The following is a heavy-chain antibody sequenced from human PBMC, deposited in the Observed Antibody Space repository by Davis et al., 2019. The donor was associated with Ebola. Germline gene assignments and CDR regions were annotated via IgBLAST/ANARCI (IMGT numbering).Heavy chain of an antibody. CDR2: IKQDGSEK. D-gene: IGHD5-24*01. CDR3: ARMRWLQSNWFDP. CDR1: GFTFSSYW. Sequence: GSLRLSCAASGFTFSSYWMSWVRPAPGKGLEWVANIKQDGSEKYYVDSVKGRFTISRDNAKNSLYLQMNSLRAEDTAVYYCARMRWLQSNWFDPWGQGTLVTVSS. V-gene: IGHV3-7*03. J-gene: IGHJ5*02.